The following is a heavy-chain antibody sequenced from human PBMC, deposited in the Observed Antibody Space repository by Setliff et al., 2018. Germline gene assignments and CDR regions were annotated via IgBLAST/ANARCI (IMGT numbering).Heavy chain of an antibody. V-gene: IGHV4-61*09. CDR2: IYTSWST. CDR1: GDSISSRPFY. J-gene: IGHJ4*02. CDR3: ARGGTFRYFDY. D-gene: IGHD5-12*01. Sequence: SETLSLTCTVSGDSISSRPFYWGWFRQPAGKELEWIGQIYTSWSTIYNPSLKSRVTISLDTSKNQFSLKLSSVTAADTAVYYCARGGTFRYFDYWGQGTPVTVSS.